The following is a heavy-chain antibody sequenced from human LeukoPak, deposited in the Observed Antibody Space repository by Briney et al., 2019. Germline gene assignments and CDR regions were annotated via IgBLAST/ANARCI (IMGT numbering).Heavy chain of an antibody. CDR3: ARSPGGTLRFLEWLLSGQFDY. V-gene: IGHV3-21*01. D-gene: IGHD3-3*01. CDR1: GFTFSSYS. Sequence: GGSLRLSCAASGFTFSSYSMNWVRQAPGKGLEWVSSISSSSSYIYYADSVKGRFTISRDNAKNSLYLQMNSLRAEDTAVYYCARSPGGTLRFLEWLLSGQFDYWGQGTLVTVSS. J-gene: IGHJ4*02. CDR2: ISSSSSYI.